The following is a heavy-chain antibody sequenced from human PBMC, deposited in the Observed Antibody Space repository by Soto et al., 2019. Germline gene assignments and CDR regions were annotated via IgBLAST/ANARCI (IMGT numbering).Heavy chain of an antibody. CDR3: ARESEGNPYYDFWSGYYRPNYYYYYGMDV. CDR2: IYYSGST. J-gene: IGHJ6*02. V-gene: IGHV4-39*02. Sequence: KPSETLSLTCTVSGGSISSSSYYWGWIRQPPGKGLEWIGSIYYSGSTYYNPSLKSRVTISVDTSKNQFSLKLSSVTAADTAVYYCARESEGNPYYDFWSGYYRPNYYYYYGMDVWGQGTTVTVSS. CDR1: GGSISSSSYY. D-gene: IGHD3-3*01.